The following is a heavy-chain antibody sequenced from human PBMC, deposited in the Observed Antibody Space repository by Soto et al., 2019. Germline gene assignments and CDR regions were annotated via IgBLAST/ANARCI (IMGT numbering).Heavy chain of an antibody. CDR3: AGAVSHFDVRRYRTSYFDQ. J-gene: IGHJ4*02. CDR1: GASVSTGVYY. Sequence: ALALTCTVSGASVSTGVYYLTWSRQHPGKGLDGIGYSGNTGSAYYHQSLTGRVDISVDNSKNQFSLNLQSLTAADTAFYYCAGAVSHFDVRRYRTSYFDQWGQGILVTVSS. D-gene: IGHD3-10*02. CDR2: SGNTGSA. V-gene: IGHV4-31*03.